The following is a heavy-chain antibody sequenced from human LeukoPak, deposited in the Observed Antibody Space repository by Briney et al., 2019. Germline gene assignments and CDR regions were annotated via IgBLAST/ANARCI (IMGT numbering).Heavy chain of an antibody. Sequence: SGKVSCEASGYTFTGNNIHWVRMPPGQGLEWMGGSNLNSGATHYSQKFQGRVTLTRDTSISTAYMELSSLRSDDTAIYYCARKTRAISAPDYWGQGTLVTVSS. CDR1: GYTFTGNN. CDR3: ARKTRAISAPDY. D-gene: IGHD6-13*01. V-gene: IGHV1-2*02. CDR2: SNLNSGAT. J-gene: IGHJ4*02.